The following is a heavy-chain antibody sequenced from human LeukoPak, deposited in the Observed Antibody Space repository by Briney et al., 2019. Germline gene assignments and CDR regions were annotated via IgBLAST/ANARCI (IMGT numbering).Heavy chain of an antibody. CDR3: AKEGDDDYVDH. V-gene: IGHV3-7*03. CDR1: GFTFSDYW. CDR2: MKQDGSEK. J-gene: IGHJ4*02. Sequence: GGSLRLSCAASGFTFSDYWMSWVRQAPGQGLEWVATMKQDGSEKYYVDSVKGRFTISRDNSKNTSYLQMNSLRAEDSAVYYCAKEGDDDYVDHWGQGTLVTVSS. D-gene: IGHD3-16*01.